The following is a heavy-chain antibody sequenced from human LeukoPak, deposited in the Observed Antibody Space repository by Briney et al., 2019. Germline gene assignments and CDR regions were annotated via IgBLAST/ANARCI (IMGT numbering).Heavy chain of an antibody. CDR2: IYYSGST. Sequence: SQTLSLTCTVSGGSISSGDYYWSWIRQPPGKGLEWIGYIYYSGSTYYNPSLKSRVSISVDTSKNQFSLKLSSVTAADTAVYYCARDSPRYYFDYWGQGTLVTVSS. J-gene: IGHJ4*02. CDR1: GGSISSGDYY. CDR3: ARDSPRYYFDY. V-gene: IGHV4-30-4*01.